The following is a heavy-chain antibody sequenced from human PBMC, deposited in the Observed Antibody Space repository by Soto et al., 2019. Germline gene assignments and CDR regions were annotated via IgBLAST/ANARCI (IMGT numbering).Heavy chain of an antibody. V-gene: IGHV3-30-3*01. CDR3: ARASYFSEKTAYYAKSFKWFDP. CDR1: GFTFRGSE. J-gene: IGHJ5*02. Sequence: GGSLRLSCAASGFTFRGSEMHWVRQAPGKGLEWVAFVSYDGDDQYYADSVKGRFTVSRDNSGNTLHLQMGSPRPEDTAFYYCARASYFSEKTAYYAKSFKWFDPWGQGTLVTVSS. D-gene: IGHD3-9*01. CDR2: VSYDGDDQ.